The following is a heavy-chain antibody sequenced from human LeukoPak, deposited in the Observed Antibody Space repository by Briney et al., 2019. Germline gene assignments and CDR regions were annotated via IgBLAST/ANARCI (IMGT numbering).Heavy chain of an antibody. D-gene: IGHD6-19*01. CDR3: AREPIQWLSTYTWFDP. Sequence: PSETLSLTCTVSGGSISSYYWSWIRQPAGKGLEWIGRIYTSGSTNYNPSLKSRVTMSVDTSKNQFSLKLSSVTAADTAVYYCAREPIQWLSTYTWFDPWGQGTLVTVSS. V-gene: IGHV4-4*07. J-gene: IGHJ5*02. CDR1: GGSISSYY. CDR2: IYTSGST.